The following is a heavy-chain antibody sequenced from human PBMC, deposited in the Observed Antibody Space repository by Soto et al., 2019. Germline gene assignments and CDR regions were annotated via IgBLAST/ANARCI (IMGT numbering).Heavy chain of an antibody. J-gene: IGHJ5*01. CDR2: INHSGST. CDR1: GGSFSGYY. CDR3: GRGSIVGGDEGKPFDC. Sequence: SETMSLTCAVYGGSFSGYYWSWIRQPPGKGLEWIGEINHSGSTNYNPSLKSRVTISVDTSKNQFSLKLSSVTAADTAVHYCGRGSIVGGDEGKPFDCWGKGT. D-gene: IGHD1-26*01. V-gene: IGHV4-34*01.